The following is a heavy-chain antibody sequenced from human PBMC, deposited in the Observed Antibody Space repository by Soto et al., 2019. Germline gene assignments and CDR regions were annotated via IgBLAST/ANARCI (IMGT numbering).Heavy chain of an antibody. CDR3: ARVSDYGDYVAY. V-gene: IGHV3-74*01. J-gene: IGHJ4*02. Sequence: EVQLVESGGGLVQPGGSLRLSCAASGFTFSSYWMHWVRQAAGKGLVWVSRINSDGSSTSYADSVKGRFTISRDNAKNTLYLQMNSLRAEDTAVYYCARVSDYGDYVAYWGQGTLVTVSS. CDR1: GFTFSSYW. D-gene: IGHD4-17*01. CDR2: INSDGSST.